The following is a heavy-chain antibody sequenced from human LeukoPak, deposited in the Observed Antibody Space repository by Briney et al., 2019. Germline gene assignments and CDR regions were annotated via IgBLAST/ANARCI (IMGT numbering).Heavy chain of an antibody. D-gene: IGHD6-13*01. CDR1: GYTFTKYA. V-gene: IGHV1-3*01. Sequence: ASVKVSCKASGYTFTKYAMNWVRQAPGQRLEWMGWIDAGNAKTKYSQNFQGRVTITRDTSASTAYMELSSLRSEDTAVYYCALPKYSSSWWDAFDIWGQGTMVTVSS. CDR3: ALPKYSSSWWDAFDI. CDR2: IDAGNAKT. J-gene: IGHJ3*02.